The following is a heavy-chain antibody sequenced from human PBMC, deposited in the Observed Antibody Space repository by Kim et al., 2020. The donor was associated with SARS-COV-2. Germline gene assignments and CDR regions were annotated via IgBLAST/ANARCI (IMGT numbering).Heavy chain of an antibody. CDR2: IDPSDSYT. CDR1: GYSFTSYW. V-gene: IGHV5-10-1*01. J-gene: IGHJ4*02. D-gene: IGHD6-13*01. CDR3: VRLDSSSWTTRGY. Sequence: GESLQISCKGSGYSFTSYWISWVRQMPGKGLEWMGRIDPSDSYTNYSPSFQGHVTISADKSISTAYLQWSSLKASDTAMDYCVRLDSSSWTTRGYWGQGTLVTVAS.